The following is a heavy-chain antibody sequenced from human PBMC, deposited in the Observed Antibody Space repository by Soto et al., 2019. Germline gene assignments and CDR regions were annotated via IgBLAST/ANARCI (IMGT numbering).Heavy chain of an antibody. D-gene: IGHD3-3*01. V-gene: IGHV3-49*03. J-gene: IGHJ3*02. Sequence: GGSLRLSCTASGFTFGDYAMSWFRQAPGKGLEWVGFIRSKAYGGTTEYAASVKGRFTISRDDSKSIAYLQMNSLKTEDTAVYYCTRDQARITIFGVVIIDDAFDIWGQGTMVTVSS. CDR2: IRSKAYGGTT. CDR3: TRDQARITIFGVVIIDDAFDI. CDR1: GFTFGDYA.